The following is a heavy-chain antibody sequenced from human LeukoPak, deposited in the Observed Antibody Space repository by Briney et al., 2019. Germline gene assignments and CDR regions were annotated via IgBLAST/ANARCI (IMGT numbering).Heavy chain of an antibody. D-gene: IGHD3-10*01. V-gene: IGHV3-23*01. J-gene: IGHJ4*02. CDR3: ARDVKDYYGSGSLFDY. Sequence: GGSLRLSCAASGFTFSSYAMSWVRQAPGKGLEWVSAISGSGGSTYYADSVKGRFTISRDNSKNTLYLQMNSLRAEDTAVYYCARDVKDYYGSGSLFDYWGQGTLVTVSS. CDR2: ISGSGGST. CDR1: GFTFSSYA.